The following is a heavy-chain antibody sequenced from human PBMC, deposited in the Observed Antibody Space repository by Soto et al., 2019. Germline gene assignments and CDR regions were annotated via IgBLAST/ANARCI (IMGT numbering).Heavy chain of an antibody. D-gene: IGHD3-3*01. J-gene: IGHJ6*02. CDR1: GGTFSSYA. CDR3: ASLSPSYDFWSGVYGMDV. CDR2: IIPIFGTA. Sequence: SVKVSCTGSGGTFSSYAISWVRQAPGQGLEWMGGIIPIFGTANYAQKFQGRVTITADKSTSTADMELSSLRSEETAVHYCASLSPSYDFWSGVYGMDVWGQGTMVTVSS. V-gene: IGHV1-69*06.